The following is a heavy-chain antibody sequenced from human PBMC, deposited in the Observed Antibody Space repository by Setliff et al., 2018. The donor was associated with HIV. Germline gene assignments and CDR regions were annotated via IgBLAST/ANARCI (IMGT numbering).Heavy chain of an antibody. V-gene: IGHV4-61*10. D-gene: IGHD2-15*01. CDR1: GDSLSSGSYF. CDR2: ISTTGST. Sequence: PSETLSLTCTVSGDSLSSGSYFWIWIRQPAGKGLEWIGHISTTGSTNYNPSLKSRVTISVDTSKNQFSLKLSSVTAADTAVYYCARLRVEGVMGAFDIWGQGTMVTVSS. J-gene: IGHJ3*02. CDR3: ARLRVEGVMGAFDI.